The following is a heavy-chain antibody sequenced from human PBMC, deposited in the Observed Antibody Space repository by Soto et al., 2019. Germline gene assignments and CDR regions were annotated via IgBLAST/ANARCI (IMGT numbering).Heavy chain of an antibody. CDR1: GGSISSSSYY. CDR2: IYYSGST. V-gene: IGHV4-39*01. D-gene: IGHD6-19*01. CDR3: ARHGLISGWYPSCDFQH. J-gene: IGHJ1*01. Sequence: SETLSLTCTVSGGSISSSSYYWGWIRQPPGKGLEWIGSIYYSGSTYYNPSLKSRVTISVDTSKNQFSLKLSSVTAADTAVYYCARHGLISGWYPSCDFQHWGQGTLVTVSS.